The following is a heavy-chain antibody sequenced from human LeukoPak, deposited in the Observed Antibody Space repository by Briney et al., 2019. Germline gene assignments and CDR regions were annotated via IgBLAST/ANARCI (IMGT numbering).Heavy chain of an antibody. CDR2: IYYSGST. CDR1: GGSISSYY. Sequence: PSETLSLTCTVSGGSISSYYWSWIRQPPGKGLEWIGYIYYSGSTNYNPSLKSRVTISVDTSKNQFSLTVTSVTAADTAVFYCARLANYDFWRGPYPHDAFDIWGQGTMVTVSS. CDR3: ARLANYDFWRGPYPHDAFDI. V-gene: IGHV4-59*08. J-gene: IGHJ3*02. D-gene: IGHD3-3*01.